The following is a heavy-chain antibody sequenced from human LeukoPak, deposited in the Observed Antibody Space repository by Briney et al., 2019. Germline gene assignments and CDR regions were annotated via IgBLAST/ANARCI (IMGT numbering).Heavy chain of an antibody. CDR3: ARGGYSYGYDAFDI. D-gene: IGHD5-18*01. CDR2: MNPNSGNT. J-gene: IGHJ3*02. Sequence: GASVKVSCKASGYTFTSYDINWVRQATGQGLEWMGWMNPNSGNTGYAQKFQGRVTITRNTSISTAYMELSSLRSEDTAVYYCARGGYSYGYDAFDIWGQGTMVTVSS. CDR1: GYTFTSYD. V-gene: IGHV1-8*03.